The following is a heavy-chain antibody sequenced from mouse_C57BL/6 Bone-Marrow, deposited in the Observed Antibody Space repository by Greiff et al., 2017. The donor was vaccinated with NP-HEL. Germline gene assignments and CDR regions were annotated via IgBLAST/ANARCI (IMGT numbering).Heavy chain of an antibody. J-gene: IGHJ4*01. Sequence: QVQLQQPGAELVKPGASVKLSCKASGYTFTSYWMQWVKQRPGQGLAWIGEIDPSDSYTNYNQKFKGKATLTVDTSSSTAYMQLSSLTSEDSAVYYCASGLYYAMDYWGQGTSVTVSS. CDR1: GYTFTSYW. CDR2: IDPSDSYT. V-gene: IGHV1-50*01. CDR3: ASGLYYAMDY.